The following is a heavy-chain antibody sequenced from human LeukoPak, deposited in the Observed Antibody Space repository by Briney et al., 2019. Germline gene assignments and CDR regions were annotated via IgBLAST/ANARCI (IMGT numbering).Heavy chain of an antibody. CDR1: GYTFTSYG. D-gene: IGHD5-18*01. Sequence: VASVKVFCKASGYTFTSYGISWVRQAPGQGLEWMGWISAYNGNTNYAQKLQGRVTMTTDTSTSTAYMELRSLRSDDTAVYYCARMDTAMVTFDYFDYWGQGTLVTVSS. J-gene: IGHJ4*02. CDR3: ARMDTAMVTFDYFDY. CDR2: ISAYNGNT. V-gene: IGHV1-18*04.